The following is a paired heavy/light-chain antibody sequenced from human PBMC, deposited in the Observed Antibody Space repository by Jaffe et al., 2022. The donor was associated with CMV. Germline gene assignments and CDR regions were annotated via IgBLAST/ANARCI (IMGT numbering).Light chain of an antibody. CDR3: NSRDSSGNHLRV. CDR1: SLRSYY. CDR2: GKN. V-gene: IGLV3-19*01. Sequence: SSELTQDPAVSVALGQTVRITCQGDSLRSYYASWYQQKPGQAPVLVIYGKNNRPSGIPDRFSGSSSGNTASLTITGAQAEDEADYYCNSRDSSGNHLRVFGGGTKLTVL. J-gene: IGLJ2*01.
Heavy chain of an antibody. CDR3: ARDTITMVRGVISNWFDP. J-gene: IGHJ5*02. D-gene: IGHD3-10*01. CDR1: GGSISSYY. Sequence: QVQLQESGPGLVKPSETLSLTCTVSGGSISSYYWSWIRQPPGKGLEWIGYIYYSGSTNYNPSLKSRVTISVDTSKNQFSLKLSSVTAADTAVYYCARDTITMVRGVISNWFDPWGQGTLVTVSS. CDR2: IYYSGST. V-gene: IGHV4-59*01.